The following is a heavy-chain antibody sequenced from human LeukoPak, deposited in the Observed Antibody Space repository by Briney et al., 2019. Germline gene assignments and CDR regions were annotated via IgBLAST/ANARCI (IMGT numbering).Heavy chain of an antibody. D-gene: IGHD6-19*01. Sequence: KPSETLSLTCTVSGVSISTYYWSWIRRPPGKGLEWIGYSFYSGSTYCNPSLKTRVTISVDTSKNQFSLKLTSVTAADTAVYYCARVGTGSFDYWGQGTLVTVSS. CDR2: SFYSGST. V-gene: IGHV4-59*01. CDR3: ARVGTGSFDY. J-gene: IGHJ4*02. CDR1: GVSISTYY.